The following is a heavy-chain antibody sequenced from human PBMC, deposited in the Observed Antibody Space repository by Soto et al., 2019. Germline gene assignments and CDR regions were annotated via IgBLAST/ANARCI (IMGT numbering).Heavy chain of an antibody. CDR2: ISAYNGNT. CDR1: GYTFTNYD. Sequence: QVQLVQSGAEVKKPGASVKVSCKASGYTFTNYDINWVRQAPGEGLEWMGWISAYNGNTNYAQKLQGRVTMTTDTSTSTAYVELRSLRCDDTAVYYCARVPPYSSSWYFDLWGRGTLVTVSS. D-gene: IGHD6-13*01. V-gene: IGHV1-18*01. CDR3: ARVPPYSSSWYFDL. J-gene: IGHJ2*01.